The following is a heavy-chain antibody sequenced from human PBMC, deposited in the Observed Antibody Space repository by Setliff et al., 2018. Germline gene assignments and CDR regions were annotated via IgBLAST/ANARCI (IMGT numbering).Heavy chain of an antibody. Sequence: PGESLKISCAASGFIFSTYSMIWVRQAPGKGLEWVSSISPSSSHIYYADSVKGRFTISRDNAENSLHLQLNSLRAEDTAVYYCLMIVLRWGQGTMVTVSS. CDR3: LMIVLR. J-gene: IGHJ3*01. CDR1: GFIFSTYS. CDR2: ISPSSSHI. D-gene: IGHD2-8*01. V-gene: IGHV3-21*01.